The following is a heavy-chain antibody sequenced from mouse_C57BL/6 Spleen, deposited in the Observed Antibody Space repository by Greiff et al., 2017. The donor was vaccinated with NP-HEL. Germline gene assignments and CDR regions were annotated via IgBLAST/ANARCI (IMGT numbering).Heavy chain of an antibody. V-gene: IGHV5-17*01. J-gene: IGHJ2*01. CDR3: AKLGREHY. CDR2: ISSGSSTI. CDR1: GFTFSDYG. Sequence: EVKLMESGGGLVKPGGSLKLSCAASGFTFSDYGMHWVRQAPEKGLEWVAYISSGSSTIYYADTVKGRFTISRDNAKNTLFLQMTSLRSEDTAMYYCAKLGREHYWGQGTTLTVSS.